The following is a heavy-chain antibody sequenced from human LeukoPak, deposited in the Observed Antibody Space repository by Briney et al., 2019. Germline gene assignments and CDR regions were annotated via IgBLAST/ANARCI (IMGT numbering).Heavy chain of an antibody. D-gene: IGHD6-13*01. Sequence: PSETLSLTCTVSGGSISSSYWNWIRQPPGKGLEWIGYIYYSGSTNYNPSLKSRVTISVDTSKNQFSLKLNSVTAADTAVYYCATFSSSFDYWGQGTLVTVSS. CDR3: ATFSSSFDY. V-gene: IGHV4-59*01. J-gene: IGHJ4*02. CDR2: IYYSGST. CDR1: GGSISSSY.